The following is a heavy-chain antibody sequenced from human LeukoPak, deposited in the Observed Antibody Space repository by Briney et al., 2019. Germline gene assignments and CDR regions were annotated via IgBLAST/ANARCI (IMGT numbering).Heavy chain of an antibody. D-gene: IGHD3-10*01. J-gene: IGHJ4*02. CDR1: GFTFSSYW. CDR2: IKQDGSEK. Sequence: PGEFLRLSCAASGFTFSSYWMSWVRQAPGKGLEWVANIKQDGSEKYYVDSVKGRFTISRDNAKNSLYLQMNSLRAEDTAVYYCARLSGSRVRGYYFDYWGQGTLVTVSS. V-gene: IGHV3-7*01. CDR3: ARLSGSRVRGYYFDY.